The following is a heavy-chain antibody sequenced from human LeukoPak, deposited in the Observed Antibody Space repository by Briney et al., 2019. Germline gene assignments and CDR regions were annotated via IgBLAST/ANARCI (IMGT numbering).Heavy chain of an antibody. J-gene: IGHJ6*03. Sequence: SETLSLTCTVSGVSISSYYWSWIRQPAGKGLEWIGRIHTSGSTNYNPSPKSRVTISVDTSKNQFSLKLSSVTAADTAVYYCARVEVAAAGNYYYYYMDVWGKGTTVTVSS. CDR3: ARVEVAAAGNYYYYYMDV. V-gene: IGHV4-4*07. D-gene: IGHD6-13*01. CDR2: IHTSGST. CDR1: GVSISSYY.